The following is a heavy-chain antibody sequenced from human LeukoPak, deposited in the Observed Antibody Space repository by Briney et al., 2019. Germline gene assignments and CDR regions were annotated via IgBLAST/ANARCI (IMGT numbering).Heavy chain of an antibody. J-gene: IGHJ6*02. V-gene: IGHV4-59*11. Sequence: SETLSLTCTVSGGSISSHYWNWIRQPPGKGLEWIGNIYYTGSTNYNPSLKRRVSISVDTSKNQFSLNLSSVTAADTAVYYCARRVSLVRGVYYNGMDVWGQGTTVTVSS. D-gene: IGHD3-10*01. CDR3: ARRVSLVRGVYYNGMDV. CDR2: IYYTGST. CDR1: GGSISSHY.